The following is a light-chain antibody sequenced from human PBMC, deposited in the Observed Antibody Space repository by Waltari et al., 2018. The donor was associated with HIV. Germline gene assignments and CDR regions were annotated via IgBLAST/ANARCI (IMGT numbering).Light chain of an antibody. J-gene: IGLJ1*01. CDR1: SSNIGKNY. Sequence: QSVLTQPPSASGTPGQRVTISCSGSSSNIGKNYVYWYQQLPGAAPKLLIYRNNQRPSGVPDRFSGSNSGNTATLTISGTQTMDEADYYCQAWDSGTGVFGTGTTVTVL. CDR2: RNN. CDR3: QAWDSGTGV. V-gene: IGLV1-47*01.